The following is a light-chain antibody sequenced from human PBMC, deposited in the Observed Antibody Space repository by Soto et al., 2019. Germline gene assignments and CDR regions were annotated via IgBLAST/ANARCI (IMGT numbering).Light chain of an antibody. CDR2: DAS. CDR1: QSISSW. J-gene: IGKJ1*01. CDR3: QQYNYYWT. Sequence: GDRVTITCRASQSISSWLAWYQQKPGKAPKLLIYDASNLESGVPPRFSGSGSGTEFSLTISSLQPDDFGTYYCQQYNYYWTFGQGTRVEIK. V-gene: IGKV1-5*01.